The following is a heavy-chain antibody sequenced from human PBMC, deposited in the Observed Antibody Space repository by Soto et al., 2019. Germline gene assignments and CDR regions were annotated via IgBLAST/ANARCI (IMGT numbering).Heavy chain of an antibody. V-gene: IGHV1-18*01. CDR2: VSAYNRNT. CDR3: ERDGPQTDY. J-gene: IGHJ4*02. Sequence: ASVKVSFKASGYTFTNSGITWVRQAPGQGLEWMGWVSAYNRNTNYAQKFEDRVTMTTDTSTGTAYMELRSLRSDDTAVYYCERDGPQTDYWGQGTLVTVSS. CDR1: GYTFTNSG.